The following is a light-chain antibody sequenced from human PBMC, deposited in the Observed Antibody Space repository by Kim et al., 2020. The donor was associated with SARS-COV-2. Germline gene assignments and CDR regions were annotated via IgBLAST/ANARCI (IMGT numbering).Light chain of an antibody. CDR3: QVWDSSTV. J-gene: IGLJ2*01. CDR2: YDS. V-gene: IGLV3-21*04. Sequence: VSVAPGKTARITCGGNNSGSESVHWYQQKPGQAPVLVIYYDSDRPSGIPERFSGSNSGNTATLTISRVEAGDEADYYCQVWDSSTVFGGGTQLTVL. CDR1: NSGSES.